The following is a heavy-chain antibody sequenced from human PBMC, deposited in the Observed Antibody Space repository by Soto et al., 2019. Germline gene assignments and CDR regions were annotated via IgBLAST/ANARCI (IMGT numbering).Heavy chain of an antibody. CDR2: ISSSSSTI. Sequence: EVQLVESGGGLVQPGGSLRLSCAASGFTFSSYSMNWVRQAPGKGVEWVSYISSSSSTIYYADSVKGRFTISRDNAKNSLYLQMNSLRDEDTAVYYCARKEDDFWSGDMDVWGQGTTVTVSS. D-gene: IGHD3-3*01. CDR3: ARKEDDFWSGDMDV. CDR1: GFTFSSYS. V-gene: IGHV3-48*02. J-gene: IGHJ6*02.